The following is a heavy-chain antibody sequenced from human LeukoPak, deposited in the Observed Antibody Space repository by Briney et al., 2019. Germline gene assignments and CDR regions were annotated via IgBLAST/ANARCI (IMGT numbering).Heavy chain of an antibody. CDR2: FYYSGST. CDR1: GAPISKYY. V-gene: IGHV4-59*01. J-gene: IGHJ6*03. Sequence: SETLSLTCTVSGAPISKYYWNWIRQTPGKGLEWIGYFYYSGSTNYNPSLKSRVTISVDTSKNQFSLKLSSVTAADTAVYYCARAVSRYSNFAYYYYYIDVWGKGTTVTVSS. CDR3: ARAVSRYSNFAYYYYYIDV. D-gene: IGHD4-11*01.